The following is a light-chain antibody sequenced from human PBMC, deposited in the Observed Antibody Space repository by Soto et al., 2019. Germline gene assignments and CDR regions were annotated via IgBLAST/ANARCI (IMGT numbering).Light chain of an antibody. J-gene: IGLJ2*01. CDR1: SSNIGSNT. V-gene: IGLV1-44*01. CDR2: GND. Sequence: QSVLTQPPSASGTPGQRVTISCSGSSSNIGSNTVHWYQQLPGTAPKVLIFGNDQRPSGVPDRFSDSKSGTSASLAISGLQSEDEADYYCATWDDSLNGRLFGGGTKLTVL. CDR3: ATWDDSLNGRL.